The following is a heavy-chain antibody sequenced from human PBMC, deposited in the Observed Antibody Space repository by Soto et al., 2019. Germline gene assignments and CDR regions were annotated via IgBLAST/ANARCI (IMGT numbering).Heavy chain of an antibody. CDR2: VYSIGNT. CDR3: ARFSGTYNDRYFDF. D-gene: IGHD1-26*01. J-gene: IGHJ4*02. Sequence: SETRSLTWAVSGGLPSSSDYQWDRFRQPPGKGLEWIGNVYSIGNTFYNPSLGSRVTVSVDTSNNQFSLKLESVTAAGTAVYFCARFSGTYNDRYFDFWGQGKLVT. V-gene: IGHV4-39*01. CDR1: GGLPSSSDYQ.